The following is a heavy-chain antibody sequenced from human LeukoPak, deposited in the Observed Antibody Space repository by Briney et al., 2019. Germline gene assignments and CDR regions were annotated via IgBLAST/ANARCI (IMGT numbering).Heavy chain of an antibody. V-gene: IGHV3-23*01. CDR1: GFPLSSYA. CDR2: ISGSGGST. Sequence: GGSLRLSCAASGFPLSSYAMSWVRQAPGKGLEWVSAISGSGGSTYYADSVKGRFTISRDNSKNTLYLQMNSLRAEDTAVYYCAKDFWFGELLSPPDYWGQGTLVTVSS. D-gene: IGHD3-10*01. CDR3: AKDFWFGELLSPPDY. J-gene: IGHJ4*02.